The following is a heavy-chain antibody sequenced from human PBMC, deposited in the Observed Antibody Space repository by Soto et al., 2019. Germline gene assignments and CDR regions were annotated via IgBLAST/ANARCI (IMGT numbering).Heavy chain of an antibody. Sequence: QVQLVQSGAEVKKPGASVKVSCKASGYTFTSHGISWVRQAPGQGLEWMGWISAYNGNTNYAQKFQGRVTMTRDTSITTVYMELNNLSPDDTAVYYCGRGRSGELVVFYWGQGTLVSVSS. D-gene: IGHD1-7*01. CDR1: GYTFTSHG. V-gene: IGHV1-18*04. CDR3: GRGRSGELVVFY. CDR2: ISAYNGNT. J-gene: IGHJ4*02.